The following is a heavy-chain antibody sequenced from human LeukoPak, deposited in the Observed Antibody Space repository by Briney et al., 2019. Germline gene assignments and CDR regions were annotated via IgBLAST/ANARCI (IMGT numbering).Heavy chain of an antibody. CDR1: GFTFSTYW. J-gene: IGHJ4*02. V-gene: IGHV3-33*08. CDR3: ARGDYDSSGYHPFDY. Sequence: PGGSLRLSCAASGFTFSTYWMSWVRQAPGKGLEWVAVIWYDGSNKYYADSVKGRFTISRDNSKNMLYLQMNSLRAEDTAVYYCARGDYDSSGYHPFDYWGQGTLVTVSS. CDR2: IWYDGSNK. D-gene: IGHD3-22*01.